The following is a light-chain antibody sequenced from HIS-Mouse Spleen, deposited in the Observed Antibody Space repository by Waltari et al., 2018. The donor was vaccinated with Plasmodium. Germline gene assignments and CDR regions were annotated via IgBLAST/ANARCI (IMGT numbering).Light chain of an antibody. J-gene: IGLJ2*01. CDR2: EVS. V-gene: IGLV2-8*01. CDR3: SSYAGSNNLV. Sequence: QSALTQPPSASGSPAQSVTISSPGTSSDVGGYHYVSWYQQHPGKAPKLMIYEVSKRPSGVPDRFSGSKSGNTASLTVSGLQAEDEADYYCSSYAGSNNLVFGGGTKLTVL. CDR1: SSDVGGYHY.